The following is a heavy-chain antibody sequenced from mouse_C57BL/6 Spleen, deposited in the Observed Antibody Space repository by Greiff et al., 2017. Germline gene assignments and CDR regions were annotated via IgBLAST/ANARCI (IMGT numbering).Heavy chain of an antibody. CDR2: IRLKSDNYAT. V-gene: IGHV6-3*01. CDR3: TGPVYYDYDGKDLYYAMDY. J-gene: IGHJ4*01. Sequence: EVHLVESGGGLVQPGGSMKLSCVASGFTFSNYWMNWVRQSPGQGLEWVAQIRLKSDNYATHYAQSVKGRVTISRDDSKSSVYLQRNNLRAEDTGIYYCTGPVYYDYDGKDLYYAMDYWGQGTSVTVSS. CDR1: GFTFSNYW. D-gene: IGHD2-4*01.